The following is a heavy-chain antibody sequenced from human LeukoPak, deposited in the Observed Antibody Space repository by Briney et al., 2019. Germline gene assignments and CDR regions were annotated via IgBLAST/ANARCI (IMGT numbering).Heavy chain of an antibody. Sequence: SETLSLTCTVSGGSISSYYWSWIRQPAGKGLEWIGQIYTSGSTDYNPSLKSRVTMSVDTSKNQLSLKLSSVTAADTAVYYCARGDYGRGNWFDPWGQGTLVTVSS. V-gene: IGHV4-4*07. CDR1: GGSISSYY. CDR2: IYTSGST. CDR3: ARGDYGRGNWFDP. D-gene: IGHD4-17*01. J-gene: IGHJ5*02.